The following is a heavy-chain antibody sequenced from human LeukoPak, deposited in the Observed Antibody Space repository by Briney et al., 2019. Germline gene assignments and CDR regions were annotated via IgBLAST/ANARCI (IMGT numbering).Heavy chain of an antibody. Sequence: GGSLRLSCAASGFTFSSYSMNWVRQAPGKGLEWVSSISSSSSYIYYADSVKGRFTISRGNAKNSLYLQMNSLRAEDTAVYYCARDIVVVPAAIPDFDYWGQGTLVTVSS. CDR2: ISSSSSYI. J-gene: IGHJ4*02. CDR1: GFTFSSYS. D-gene: IGHD2-2*02. V-gene: IGHV3-21*01. CDR3: ARDIVVVPAAIPDFDY.